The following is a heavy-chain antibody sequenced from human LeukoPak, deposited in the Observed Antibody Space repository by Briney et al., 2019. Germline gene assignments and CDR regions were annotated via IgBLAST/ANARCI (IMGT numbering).Heavy chain of an antibody. CDR1: GGSFSNYY. CDR3: ARRWNYGRNYYIDV. D-gene: IGHD1-7*01. CDR2: INDGGRT. V-gene: IGHV4-34*01. Sequence: NPSETLSLTCAVYGGSFSNYYWSWIRQPPGKGLEWIGEINDGGRTNYNPSLMSRVTVSVDTSKKQFSLRLTSVTATDTAVYYCARRWNYGRNYYIDVWGKGATVSVSS. J-gene: IGHJ6*03.